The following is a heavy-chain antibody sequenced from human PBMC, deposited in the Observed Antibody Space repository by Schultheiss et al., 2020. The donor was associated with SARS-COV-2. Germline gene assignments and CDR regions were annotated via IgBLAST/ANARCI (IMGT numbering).Heavy chain of an antibody. V-gene: IGHV2-70*12. Sequence: SGPTLVKPTQTLTLTCTFSGFSLSTSGVGVGWIRQPPGKALEWLALIDWDDEKDYSRSLKTRLTISQDTPKKQVVRTMTNMDPVDTATYYCAHRRGGRDPPEFDYWGQGTLVTVSS. D-gene: IGHD5-24*01. J-gene: IGHJ4*02. CDR1: GFSLSTSGVG. CDR2: IDWDDEK. CDR3: AHRRGGRDPPEFDY.